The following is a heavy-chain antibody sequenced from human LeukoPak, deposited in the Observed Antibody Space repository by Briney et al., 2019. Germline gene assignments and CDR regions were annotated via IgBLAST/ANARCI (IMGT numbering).Heavy chain of an antibody. CDR1: GFPFSSYS. V-gene: IGHV3-7*03. Sequence: GGSLRLSCAASGFPFSSYSMTWVRQAPGKGLEWVANIKPDGTSKFYVDSVKGRFTISRDNALNSLYLQMNSLRAEDTAIYYCARSIPYGTTWYGRSDYWGQGTLVTVSS. CDR2: IKPDGTSK. CDR3: ARSIPYGTTWYGRSDY. J-gene: IGHJ4*02. D-gene: IGHD6-13*01.